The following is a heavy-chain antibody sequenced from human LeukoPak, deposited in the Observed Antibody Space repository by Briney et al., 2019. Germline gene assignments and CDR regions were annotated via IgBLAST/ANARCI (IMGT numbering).Heavy chain of an antibody. Sequence: ASVKVSCKASGYTFTGYYMHWVRQAPGQGLEWMGWINPNSGGTNYAQKFQGRVTMTRDTSISTAYMELSRLRSDDTAVYYCARDPGRYCSGGSCYSGYYYYYMDVWGKGTTVTVSS. CDR2: INPNSGGT. CDR3: ARDPGRYCSGGSCYSGYYYYYMDV. D-gene: IGHD2-15*01. J-gene: IGHJ6*03. V-gene: IGHV1-2*02. CDR1: GYTFTGYY.